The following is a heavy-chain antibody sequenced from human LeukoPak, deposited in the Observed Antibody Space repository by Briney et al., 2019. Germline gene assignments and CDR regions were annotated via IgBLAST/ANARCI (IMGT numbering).Heavy chain of an antibody. CDR2: NYPGDSDT. Sequence: GESLKISCKGSGYSFATYWIGWVRQMPGKGLEWMGINYPGDSDTTYSPSFQGQVTISADKSISTAYLQWSSLKASDTAMYYCARLGVGATVDAFDIWGQGTMVTVSS. CDR3: ARLGVGATVDAFDI. D-gene: IGHD1-26*01. V-gene: IGHV5-51*01. J-gene: IGHJ3*02. CDR1: GYSFATYW.